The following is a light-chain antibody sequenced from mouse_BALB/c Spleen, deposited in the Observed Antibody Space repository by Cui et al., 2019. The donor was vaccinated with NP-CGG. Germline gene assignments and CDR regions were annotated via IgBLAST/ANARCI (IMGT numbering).Light chain of an antibody. CDR1: TGAVTTSNY. J-gene: IGLJ1*01. CDR2: GTN. V-gene: IGLV1*01. Sequence: AVLTHESSPTTSPGETVTLTCRSSTGAVTTSNYANWVQEKPDHLFTGLIGGTNNRAPGVHARFSGSLIGDKAALTITGAQTEDEAIYFCALWYSNHWVFGGGTKLTVL. CDR3: ALWYSNHWV.